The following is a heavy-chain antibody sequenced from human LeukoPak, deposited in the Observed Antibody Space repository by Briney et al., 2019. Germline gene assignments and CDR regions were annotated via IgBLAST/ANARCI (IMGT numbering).Heavy chain of an antibody. Sequence: PSETLSLTCTVSGGSISNYYWSWIRQPPGKGLEWIGYIYYSGSTNYNPSLKSRVTISVDTSKNQFSLKLSSVTAADTAVYYCARADWIVAYDYWGQGTLVTVSS. V-gene: IGHV4-59*01. CDR1: GGSISNYY. CDR3: ARADWIVAYDY. D-gene: IGHD5-12*01. CDR2: IYYSGST. J-gene: IGHJ4*02.